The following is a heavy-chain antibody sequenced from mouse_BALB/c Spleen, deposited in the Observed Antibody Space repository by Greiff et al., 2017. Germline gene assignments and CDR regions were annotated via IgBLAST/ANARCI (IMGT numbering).Heavy chain of an antibody. D-gene: IGHD2-4*01. CDR2: ISNGGGST. Sequence: DVHLVESGGGLVQPGGSLKLSCAASGFTFSSYTMSWVRQTPEKRLEWVAYISNGGGSTYYPDTVKGRFTISRDNAKNTLYLQMSSLKSEDTAMYYCARHDYDTYFDYWGQGTTLTVSS. CDR1: GFTFSSYT. V-gene: IGHV5-12-2*01. CDR3: ARHDYDTYFDY. J-gene: IGHJ2*01.